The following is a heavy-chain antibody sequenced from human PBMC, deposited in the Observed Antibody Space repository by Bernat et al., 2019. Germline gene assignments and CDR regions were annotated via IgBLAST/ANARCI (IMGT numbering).Heavy chain of an antibody. CDR1: GGTFSSYA. Sequence: QVQLVQSGAEVKKPGSSVKVSCKASGGTFSSYAISWVRQAPGQGLEWMGRLIPILGIANYAQKFQGRVTITADKSTSTAYMALSSLRSEDTAVDYCASDRGVAFNLPNWFDPWGQGTLVTVSS. V-gene: IGHV1-69*04. CDR3: ASDRGVAFNLPNWFDP. CDR2: LIPILGIA. J-gene: IGHJ5*02. D-gene: IGHD3-10*01.